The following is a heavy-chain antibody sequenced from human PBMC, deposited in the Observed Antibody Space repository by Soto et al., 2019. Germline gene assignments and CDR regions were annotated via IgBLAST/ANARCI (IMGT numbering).Heavy chain of an antibody. V-gene: IGHV5-51*01. D-gene: IGHD1-26*01. Sequence: PGESLKISCKGSGYSFTSYWIGWVLQIPWKGLEWMGIIYPGDSDTRYSPSFQGQVTISADKSISTAYLQWSSLKASDTAMYYCVRATYYYYYGMDVWGQGTTVTVSS. J-gene: IGHJ6*02. CDR2: IYPGDSDT. CDR3: VRATYYYYYGMDV. CDR1: GYSFTSYW.